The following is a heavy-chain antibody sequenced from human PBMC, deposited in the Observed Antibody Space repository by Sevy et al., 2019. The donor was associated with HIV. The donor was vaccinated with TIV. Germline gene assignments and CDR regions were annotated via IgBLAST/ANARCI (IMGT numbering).Heavy chain of an antibody. V-gene: IGHV1-18*01. CDR3: AREGTLVTMII. CDR2: INPHNGNT. D-gene: IGHD3-22*01. J-gene: IGHJ4*02. CDR1: GYTFTNHG. Sequence: ASVKVSCKASGYTFTNHGISWVRQAPGQGLEWMGWINPHNGNTKYAQKLQGRVTMTIDTSTNTAYMEVRSLRSDDTAVYYCAREGTLVTMIIWGQGTLVTVSS.